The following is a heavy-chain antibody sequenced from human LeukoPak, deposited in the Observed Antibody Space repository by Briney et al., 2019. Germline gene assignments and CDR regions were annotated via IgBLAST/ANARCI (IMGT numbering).Heavy chain of an antibody. CDR3: ARDLIIWGASLLGAFDI. J-gene: IGHJ3*02. D-gene: IGHD3-16*01. CDR1: GFTFSSYS. CDR2: ISSSSSYI. Sequence: GGSLRLSCAASGFTFSSYSMTWVRQAPGKGREWVSSISSSSSYIYYADSVKGRFTISRDNAKNSLYLQMNSLRAEDTAVYYCARDLIIWGASLLGAFDIWGQGTMVTVSS. V-gene: IGHV3-21*01.